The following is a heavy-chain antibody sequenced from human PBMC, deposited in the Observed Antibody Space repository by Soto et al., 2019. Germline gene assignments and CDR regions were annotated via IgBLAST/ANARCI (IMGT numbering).Heavy chain of an antibody. CDR2: ITANNVNT. V-gene: IGHV1-18*01. Sequence: ASVKVSCKTSGYTFTSYGISWVRQAPGQGLEWMGWITANNVNTNYAQKFQGRVTMTTDTSTATAYMGLRSLRSDDTAVYYCARDMGGYYFEPNDYWGQGTLVTVSS. CDR1: GYTFTSYG. D-gene: IGHD3-22*01. CDR3: ARDMGGYYFEPNDY. J-gene: IGHJ4*02.